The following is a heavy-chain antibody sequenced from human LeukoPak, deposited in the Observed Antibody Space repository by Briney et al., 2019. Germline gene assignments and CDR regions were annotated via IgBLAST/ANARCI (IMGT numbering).Heavy chain of an antibody. V-gene: IGHV3-30*18. CDR3: AKATDTAMEEYYFDY. J-gene: IGHJ4*02. CDR2: ISYDGSNK. CDR1: GFTFSSYG. D-gene: IGHD5-18*01. Sequence: GRSLRHSCAASGFTFSSYGMHWVRQAPGKGLEWVAVISYDGSNKYYADSVKGRFTISRDNSKNTLYLQMNSLRAEDTAVYYCAKATDTAMEEYYFDYWGQGTLVTVSS.